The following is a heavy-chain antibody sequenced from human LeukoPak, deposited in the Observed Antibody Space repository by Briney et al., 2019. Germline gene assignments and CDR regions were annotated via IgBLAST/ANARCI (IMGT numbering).Heavy chain of an antibody. CDR1: GDSVARGGYY. D-gene: IGHD3-10*01. CDR3: ARGGRGRTWFDP. Sequence: SETLSLTCTVSGDSVARGGYYWTWIRQPPGKGLEWIGYIYYSVSTNYNLSLKSRFTISVDTSENQFSLKLTSVTAADTAVYDCARGGRGRTWFDPWGQGTLVTVSS. J-gene: IGHJ5*02. V-gene: IGHV4-61*08. CDR2: IYYSVST.